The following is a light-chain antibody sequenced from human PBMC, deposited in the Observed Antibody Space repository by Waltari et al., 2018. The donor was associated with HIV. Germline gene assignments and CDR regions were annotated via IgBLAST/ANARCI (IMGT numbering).Light chain of an antibody. V-gene: IGLV1-51*02. CDR1: SPTIGNNY. J-gene: IGLJ1*01. CDR3: GTWDSSLSAYV. Sequence: QSVLTQPPSVSAAPGPKVTISCSGSSPTIGNNYVSWYQQLPGTAPKLLIYENNKRPSGIPDRFSGSKSGTSATLGITGLQTGDEADYYCGTWDSSLSAYVFGTGTKVTVL. CDR2: ENN.